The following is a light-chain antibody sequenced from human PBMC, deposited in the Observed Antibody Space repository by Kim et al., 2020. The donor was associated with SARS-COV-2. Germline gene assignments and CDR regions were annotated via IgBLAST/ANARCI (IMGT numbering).Light chain of an antibody. J-gene: IGLJ2*01. CDR1: SLRSYY. CDR2: GKD. Sequence: SSELTQDPAVSVALGQTVRLTCQGDSLRSYYATWYQQKPGQAPKVVIYGKDNRPSGIPDRFSGSSSGNTAYLTITGTQAGDAADYYCNSRDSNDNVVFGG. V-gene: IGLV3-19*01. CDR3: NSRDSNDNVV.